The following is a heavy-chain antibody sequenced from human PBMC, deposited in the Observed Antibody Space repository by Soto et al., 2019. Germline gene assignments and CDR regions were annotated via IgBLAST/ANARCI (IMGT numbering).Heavy chain of an antibody. D-gene: IGHD6-13*01. CDR2: ISSSSSTI. CDR1: GFTFSSYS. J-gene: IGHJ6*03. CDR3: ARDRRAAADGVVHYYYMDV. V-gene: IGHV3-48*01. Sequence: GGSLRLSCAASGFTFSSYSMNWVRQAPGKGLEWVSYISSSSSTIYYADSVKGRFTISRDNAKNSLYLQMNSLRAEDTAVYYCARDRRAAADGVVHYYYMDVWGKETAITVSS.